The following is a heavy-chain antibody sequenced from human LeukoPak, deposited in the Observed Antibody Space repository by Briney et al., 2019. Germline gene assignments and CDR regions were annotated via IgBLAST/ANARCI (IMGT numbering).Heavy chain of an antibody. D-gene: IGHD4-17*01. CDR3: AKPYYGDYVLFDY. CDR1: GFTFSSYG. J-gene: IGHJ4*02. V-gene: IGHV3-30*18. Sequence: PGGSLRLSCAASGFTFSSYGMHWVRQAPGKGLEWVAVISYDGSNKYYADSVKGRFTISRDNSKNTLYLQMNSLRAEDTAVYYCAKPYYGDYVLFDYWGQGTLVTVSS. CDR2: ISYDGSNK.